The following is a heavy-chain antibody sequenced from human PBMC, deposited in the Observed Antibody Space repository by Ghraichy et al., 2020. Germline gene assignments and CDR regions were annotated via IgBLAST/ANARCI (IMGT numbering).Heavy chain of an antibody. D-gene: IGHD5-18*01. V-gene: IGHV3-15*01. J-gene: IGHJ6*02. Sequence: GGSLRLSCAASGFTFSNAWMSWVRQAPGKGLEWVGRIKSKTDGGTTDYAAPVKGRFTISRDDSKNTLYLQMNSLKTEDTAVYYCTTVGYTAMTMEYYYGMDVWGQGTTVTVSS. CDR2: IKSKTDGGTT. CDR3: TTVGYTAMTMEYYYGMDV. CDR1: GFTFSNAW.